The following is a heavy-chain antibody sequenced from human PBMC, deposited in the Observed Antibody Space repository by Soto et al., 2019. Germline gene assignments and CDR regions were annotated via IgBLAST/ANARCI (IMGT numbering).Heavy chain of an antibody. CDR1: GESISSGGYY. V-gene: IGHV4-31*03. Sequence: QVQLQESGPGLVKPSQTLSLTCTVSGESISSGGYYWSWIRHHPRKGLEWIGYIYDSESAYYKPSLRRRAAMSLDTSMNQLVMRLRSVSAAYTSVDFCVRALSSSSAVHLWGQGTEDSVSS. J-gene: IGHJ5*02. CDR3: VRALSSSSAVHL. CDR2: IYDSESA. D-gene: IGHD6-6*01.